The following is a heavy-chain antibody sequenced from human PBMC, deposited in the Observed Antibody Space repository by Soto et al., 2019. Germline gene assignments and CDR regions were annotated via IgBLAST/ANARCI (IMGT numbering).Heavy chain of an antibody. Sequence: SETLSLTCTVSGGSISSGGYYWSWIRQHPGKGLEWIGYIYYSGSTYYNPSLKGRVTISVDTSKNQFSLKLSSVTAADTVVYYCASDSSSSYYYGMDVWGQGTTVTVSS. D-gene: IGHD6-6*01. V-gene: IGHV4-31*03. CDR3: ASDSSSSYYYGMDV. CDR1: GGSISSGGYY. CDR2: IYYSGST. J-gene: IGHJ6*02.